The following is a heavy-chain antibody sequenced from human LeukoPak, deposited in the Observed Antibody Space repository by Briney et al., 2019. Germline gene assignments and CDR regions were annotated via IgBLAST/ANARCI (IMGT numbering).Heavy chain of an antibody. CDR2: IYHSGST. CDR1: GYSISSGYY. Sequence: SETLSLTCAVSGYSISSGYYWGWIRQPPGKGLEWIGSIYHSGSTYYNPSLKSRVTISVDTSKNQFSLKLSSVTAADTAVYYCARSRPRGVGARRGNWFDPWGQGTLVTVSS. J-gene: IGHJ5*02. V-gene: IGHV4-38-2*01. D-gene: IGHD1-26*01. CDR3: ARSRPRGVGARRGNWFDP.